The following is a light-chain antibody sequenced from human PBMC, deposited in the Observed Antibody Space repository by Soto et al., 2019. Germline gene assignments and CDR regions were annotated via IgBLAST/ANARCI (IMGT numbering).Light chain of an antibody. J-gene: IGKJ4*02. V-gene: IGKV3-15*01. CDR1: QDIRSS. CDR2: GAS. Sequence: EIVMTQSPATLSVSPGERVTLSCRASQDIRSSLAWYQQKPGQAPRLLIYGASIRATGVPATFSGSGSGTEFPLSIRSLQSEHLGVYYCQQDSSWPLTFGGGTKVEIK. CDR3: QQDSSWPLT.